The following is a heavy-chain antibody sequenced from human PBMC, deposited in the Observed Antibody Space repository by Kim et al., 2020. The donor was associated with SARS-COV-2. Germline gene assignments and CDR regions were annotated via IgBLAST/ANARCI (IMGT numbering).Heavy chain of an antibody. Sequence: SETLSLTCAVYGGSFSGYYWSWVRQPPGKGLERVGESNHSGSTNYNPSLTSRGTITVDTSTNQFSLKLSSVTAADTAVYYYACGRSVCWSGDYSLYWFDPWGQGTLVTVSS. CDR2: SNHSGST. CDR3: ACGRSVCWSGDYSLYWFDP. CDR1: GGSFSGYY. D-gene: IGHD3-3*01. J-gene: IGHJ5*02. V-gene: IGHV4-34*01.